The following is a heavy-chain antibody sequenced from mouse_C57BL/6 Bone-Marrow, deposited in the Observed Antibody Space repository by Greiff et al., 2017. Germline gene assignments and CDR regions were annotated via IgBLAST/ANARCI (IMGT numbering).Heavy chain of an antibody. CDR3: TRSLIYNGTNY. D-gene: IGHD1-1*01. J-gene: IGHJ2*01. V-gene: IGHV14-2*01. Sequence: VHVKQSGAELVKPGASVKLSCTASGFNIKDYYIHWVKKRTEQGLEGIGRIEPEDGETKYAPKFQEKATITADTSSNTAYLQLSSLKSEDTAVDNCTRSLIYNGTNYGGQGTTLSVSS. CDR1: GFNIKDYY. CDR2: IEPEDGET.